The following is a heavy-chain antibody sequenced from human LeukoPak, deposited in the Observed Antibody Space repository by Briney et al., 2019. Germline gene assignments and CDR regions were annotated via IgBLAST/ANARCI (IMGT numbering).Heavy chain of an antibody. V-gene: IGHV3-30-3*01. J-gene: IGHJ4*02. CDR3: AGLAGRPVLG. D-gene: IGHD6-19*01. CDR1: GFTFSSYA. CDR2: ISYDGSNK. Sequence: PGGSLRLSCAASGFTFSSYAMSWVRQAPGKGLEWVAVISYDGSNKYYADSVKGRFTISRDNSKNTLYLQMNSLRAEDTAVYYCAGLAGRPVLGWGQGTLVTVSS.